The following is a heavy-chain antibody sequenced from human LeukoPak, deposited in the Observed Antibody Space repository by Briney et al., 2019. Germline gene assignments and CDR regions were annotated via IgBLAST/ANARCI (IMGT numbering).Heavy chain of an antibody. D-gene: IGHD1-26*01. CDR2: ISGSGGST. CDR1: GFTFSSYA. CDR3: AKAGSSYSGSYSDFDY. Sequence: GGSLRLSCAASGFTFSSYAMSWVRQAPGKGLGLVSAISGSGGSTYYADSVKGRFTISRDNSKNTLYLQMNSLRAEDTAVYYCAKAGSSYSGSYSDFDYWGQGTLVTVSS. J-gene: IGHJ4*02. V-gene: IGHV3-23*01.